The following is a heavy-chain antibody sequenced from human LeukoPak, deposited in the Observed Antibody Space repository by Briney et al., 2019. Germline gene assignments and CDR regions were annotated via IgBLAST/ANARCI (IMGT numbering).Heavy chain of an antibody. D-gene: IGHD3-22*01. CDR2: INAGNGNT. CDR1: AYTFTSYA. V-gene: IGHV1-3*01. CDR3: ARGYYYYDSSGYFPVPDY. J-gene: IGHJ4*02. Sequence: ASVKVSCKTSAYTFTSYAIHWVRQAPGQRLEWMGWINAGNGNTKYSQRFQGRVTITRDTSASTAYMELSSLRSEDTAVYYCARGYYYYDSSGYFPVPDYWGQGTLVTVSS.